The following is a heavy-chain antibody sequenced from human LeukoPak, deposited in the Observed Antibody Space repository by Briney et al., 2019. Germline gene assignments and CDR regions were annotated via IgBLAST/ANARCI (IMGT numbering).Heavy chain of an antibody. V-gene: IGHV3-48*02. CDR2: ISSSSSAI. D-gene: IGHD3-10*01. Sequence: GGSLRLSCAASGFPFSTFSMNWFRRAPGKGRVGVAYISSSSSAIYYADSVKGRFTISRDSAKNSLYLQMNSLRDEDTAVYYCARTHGSGSYGYYYVMDVWGQGTTVTVSS. CDR3: ARTHGSGSYGYYYVMDV. CDR1: GFPFSTFS. J-gene: IGHJ6*02.